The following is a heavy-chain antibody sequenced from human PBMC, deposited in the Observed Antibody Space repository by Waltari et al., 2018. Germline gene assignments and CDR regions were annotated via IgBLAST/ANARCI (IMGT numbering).Heavy chain of an antibody. Sequence: EVQLLESGGDLVQPGGSLRLSCEASGFTFITHAINWVRQAPGKGLELVSSSSVSDATYYADSVKGRFTISRDNSDNTVYLQMNSLRADDTAVYYCAKPFYNWDDPLDSWGQGTLVTVSS. CDR3: AKPFYNWDDPLDS. D-gene: IGHD1-20*01. CDR1: GFTFITHA. CDR2: SSVSDAT. J-gene: IGHJ4*02. V-gene: IGHV3-23*01.